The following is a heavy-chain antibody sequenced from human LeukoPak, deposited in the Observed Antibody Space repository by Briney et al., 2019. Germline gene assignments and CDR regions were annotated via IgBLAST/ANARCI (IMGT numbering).Heavy chain of an antibody. CDR2: ISAYNGNT. J-gene: IGHJ6*02. CDR1: GYTFTSYG. V-gene: IGHV1-18*01. D-gene: IGHD2-2*01. CDR3: ARAPPVYCSSTGCSRYYYGMDV. Sequence: ASVKVSCKASGYTFTSYGISWVRQAPGQGLEWMGWISAYNGNTNYAQKLQGRVTMTTDTSTSTAYMELRSLRSDDTAVYYCARAPPVYCSSTGCSRYYYGMDVWGQGTTVTVSS.